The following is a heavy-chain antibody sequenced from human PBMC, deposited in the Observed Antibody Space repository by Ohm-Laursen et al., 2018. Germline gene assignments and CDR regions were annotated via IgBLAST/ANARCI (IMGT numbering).Heavy chain of an antibody. CDR3: AGGGTFPEGCFDY. D-gene: IGHD1-14*01. CDR2: IIPILGIA. Sequence: GASVKVSCKASGGTFSSYAISWVRQAPGQGLEWMGRIIPILGIANYAQKFQGRVTITADKSTSTAYMELSSLRSEDTAVYYCAGGGTFPEGCFDYWGQGTLVTVSS. CDR1: GGTFSSYA. V-gene: IGHV1-69*04. J-gene: IGHJ4*02.